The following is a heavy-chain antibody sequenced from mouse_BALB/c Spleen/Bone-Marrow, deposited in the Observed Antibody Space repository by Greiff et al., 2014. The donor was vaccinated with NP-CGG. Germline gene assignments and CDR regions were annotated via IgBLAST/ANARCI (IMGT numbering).Heavy chain of an antibody. V-gene: IGHV5-17*02. J-gene: IGHJ4*01. CDR2: ISSGSSTT. D-gene: IGHD2-14*01. CDR1: GFTFSSFG. CDR3: ARYEGYAMDY. Sequence: EVHGVESGGGLVKPGGSGKLSCAASGFTFSSFGMHWVRQAPEKGLEWVGYISSGSSTTYYEDTVKGRSTMTRDNPNNTLFLQITSPTSEDTAMYYCARYEGYAMDYWGQGTSVTVSS.